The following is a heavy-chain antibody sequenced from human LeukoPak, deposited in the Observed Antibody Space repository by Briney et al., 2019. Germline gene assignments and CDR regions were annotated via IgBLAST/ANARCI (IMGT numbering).Heavy chain of an antibody. J-gene: IGHJ6*03. Sequence: GASVKVSCKASGYTFTRYYIHWVRQAPGQGLEWMGVINPSGGTTGRAQKFQGRVTITRNTSISTAYMELSSLRSEDTAVYYCARGRRAVSHYYYYYYMDVWGKGTTVTVSS. D-gene: IGHD1-26*01. CDR2: INPSGGTT. CDR3: ARGRRAVSHYYYYYYMDV. V-gene: IGHV1-46*01. CDR1: GYTFTRYY.